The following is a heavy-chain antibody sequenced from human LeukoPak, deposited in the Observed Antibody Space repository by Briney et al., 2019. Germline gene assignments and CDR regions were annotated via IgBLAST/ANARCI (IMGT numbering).Heavy chain of an antibody. V-gene: IGHV3-64D*09. D-gene: IGHD2-15*01. Sequence: GGSIRLSCAASGFTVSSNYMSWVRQAPGKGLEYVSAISDSGGSTYYADSVKGRFTISRDNSKNTLYLQMSSLRAEDTAVYFCVRGYSFGPYGMGVWGQGTTVTVSS. CDR3: VRGYSFGPYGMGV. J-gene: IGHJ6*02. CDR1: GFTVSSNY. CDR2: ISDSGGST.